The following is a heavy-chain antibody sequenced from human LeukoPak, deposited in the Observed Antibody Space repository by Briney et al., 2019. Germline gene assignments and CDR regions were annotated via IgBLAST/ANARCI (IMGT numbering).Heavy chain of an antibody. CDR1: GGSISSYY. J-gene: IGHJ2*01. Sequence: PSETLSLTCTVSGGSISSYYWSWIRQPPGKGLEWIGYISYSGSTNYNPSLKSRVTISVDTSENQFSLRLSSVNAADTAVYYCARAVGVGRGTYFDLWGRGTLVTVSS. CDR3: ARAVGVGRGTYFDL. D-gene: IGHD1-1*01. V-gene: IGHV4-59*01. CDR2: ISYSGST.